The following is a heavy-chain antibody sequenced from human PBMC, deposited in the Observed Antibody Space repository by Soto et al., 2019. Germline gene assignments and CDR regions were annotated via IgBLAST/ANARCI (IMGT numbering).Heavy chain of an antibody. CDR3: ARWGPTGGLDV. Sequence: QVQLVESGGGVVQPGTSLRLSCVGSGFTFRSYVIHWVRQAPGKGLEWVALTSYDGSNNFYGDSVKGRFTISRDNSRNTVELQMDSLSLEDTALYYCARWGPTGGLDVWGQGTLVSVSS. CDR2: TSYDGSNN. V-gene: IGHV3-33*05. CDR1: GFTFRSYV. D-gene: IGHD3-16*01. J-gene: IGHJ4*02.